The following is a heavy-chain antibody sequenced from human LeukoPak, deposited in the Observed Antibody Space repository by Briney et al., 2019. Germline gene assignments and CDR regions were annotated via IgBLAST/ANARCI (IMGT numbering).Heavy chain of an antibody. D-gene: IGHD3-22*01. V-gene: IGHV4-59*12. J-gene: IGHJ4*02. CDR1: GGSISTYY. CDR2: IYYSGST. Sequence: SGTLSFTCTVSGGSISTYYWSWIRQPPGKGLEWIGYIYYSGSTNYNPSLKSRVTMSVDTSKNQFSLKLSSVTAADTAVYYCAREDDSSGYYIGLFDYWGQGTLVTVSS. CDR3: AREDDSSGYYIGLFDY.